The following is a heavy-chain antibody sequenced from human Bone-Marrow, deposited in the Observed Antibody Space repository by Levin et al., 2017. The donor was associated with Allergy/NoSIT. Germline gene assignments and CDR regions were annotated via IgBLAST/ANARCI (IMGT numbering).Heavy chain of an antibody. V-gene: IGHV3-11*01. CDR3: AGTYYDSSGYPGSGWSDY. J-gene: IGHJ4*02. D-gene: IGHD3-22*01. CDR2: ISSSGSTI. CDR1: GFTFSDYY. Sequence: GGSLRLSCAASGFTFSDYYMSWIRQAPGKGLEWVSYISSSGSTIYYADSVKGRFTISRDNAKNSLYLQMNSLRAEDTAVYYCAGTYYDSSGYPGSGWSDYWGQGTLVTVSS.